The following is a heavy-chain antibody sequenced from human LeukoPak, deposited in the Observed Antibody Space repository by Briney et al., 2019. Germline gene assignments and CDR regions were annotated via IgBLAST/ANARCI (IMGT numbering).Heavy chain of an antibody. J-gene: IGHJ5*02. CDR2: INHSEST. Sequence: SETLTLTCAVYGGPLRGYYWSWIPQPPEKALEWIGEINHSESTNYNPSRKSRVTLSVDTSKNLFSLKLSSVTAADTAVYYCARGGYGKYSWFDPWGQGTLVTVSS. CDR1: GGPLRGYY. CDR3: ARGGYGKYSWFDP. V-gene: IGHV4-34*01. D-gene: IGHD6-13*01.